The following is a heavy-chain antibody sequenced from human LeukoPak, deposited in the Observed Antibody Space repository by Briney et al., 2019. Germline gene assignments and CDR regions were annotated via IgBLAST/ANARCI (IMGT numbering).Heavy chain of an antibody. D-gene: IGHD6-6*01. Sequence: GESLKISCKGSGYYFTNYWIAWVRQMPGKGLEWMGFIYPGEANTRCSPSFQGQVTISADKSINTAYLQWSSLRASDTAMYYCARHITTSSSSSHFDSWGQGTLVTVSS. CDR2: IYPGEANT. CDR1: GYYFTNYW. J-gene: IGHJ4*02. V-gene: IGHV5-51*01. CDR3: ARHITTSSSSSHFDS.